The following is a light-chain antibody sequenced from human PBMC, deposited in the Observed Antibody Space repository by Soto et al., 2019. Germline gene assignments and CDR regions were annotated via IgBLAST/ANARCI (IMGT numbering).Light chain of an antibody. CDR2: EVS. Sequence: QSVLTQPASVSGSPGRSITISGTGTSVDVGGYNFVSWYQQHPGKAPRLIIYEVSSRPSGVSYRFSGSKSGNTASLTISGLQAEDEADYYCSSYTLRNTLVLFGGGTKVTVL. CDR3: SSYTLRNTLVL. CDR1: SVDVGGYNF. V-gene: IGLV2-14*01. J-gene: IGLJ3*02.